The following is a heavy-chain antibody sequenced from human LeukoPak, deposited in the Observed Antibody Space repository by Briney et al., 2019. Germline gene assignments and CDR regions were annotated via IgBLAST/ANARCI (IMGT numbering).Heavy chain of an antibody. J-gene: IGHJ4*02. Sequence: GGSLRLSCAASGFTFNIYAMNWVRQAPGKGLEWVASISSSSDFIAYADSVRGRFTISRDNAKNSLSLQMNSLRADDTGLYYCTSELGIVGGRRNDCWGQGTLVTVSS. CDR1: GFTFNIYA. CDR3: TSELGIVGGRRNDC. V-gene: IGHV3-21*01. D-gene: IGHD1-26*01. CDR2: ISSSSDFI.